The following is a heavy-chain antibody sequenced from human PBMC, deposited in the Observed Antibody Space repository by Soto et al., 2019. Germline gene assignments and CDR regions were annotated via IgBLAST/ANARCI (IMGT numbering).Heavy chain of an antibody. Sequence: ASETLSLTCTVSGGSIRSHYWSWIRQSPGKGPEWIGYIFYSGSTNCSPSLKSRVTISVDTSKNQFSLRLSSVTAADTAVYYCATRREGSSGWHAFDIWGQGTMVTVSS. CDR1: GGSIRSHY. D-gene: IGHD6-19*01. J-gene: IGHJ3*02. CDR2: IFYSGST. CDR3: ATRREGSSGWHAFDI. V-gene: IGHV4-59*08.